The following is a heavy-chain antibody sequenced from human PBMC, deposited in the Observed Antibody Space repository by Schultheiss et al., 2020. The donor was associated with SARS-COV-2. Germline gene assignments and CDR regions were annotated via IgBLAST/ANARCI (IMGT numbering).Heavy chain of an antibody. D-gene: IGHD1-26*01. Sequence: GGSLRLSCAASGFTFSDAWMTWVRQAPGKGLEWVAVIWYDGSNKYYADSVKGRFTISRDNSKNTLYLQMNSLRAEDTAVYYCAKGGSYDGIDYWGQGTLVTVSS. CDR1: GFTFSDAW. CDR3: AKGGSYDGIDY. CDR2: IWYDGSNK. J-gene: IGHJ4*02. V-gene: IGHV3-33*08.